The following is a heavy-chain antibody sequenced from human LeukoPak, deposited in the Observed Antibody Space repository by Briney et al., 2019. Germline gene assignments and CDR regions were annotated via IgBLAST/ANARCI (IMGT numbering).Heavy chain of an antibody. Sequence: GGSLRLSCAASGFTFENYAMHWVRQGPGKGVEWVCGISWNSATIAYADSVKGRFTISRDKDKSSLYLQMNSLAADDTAVYYCARGLALGLTVTPKAFDYWGQGTLVTVSS. CDR1: GFTFENYA. V-gene: IGHV3-9*01. CDR2: ISWNSATI. J-gene: IGHJ4*02. D-gene: IGHD4-11*01. CDR3: ARGLALGLTVTPKAFDY.